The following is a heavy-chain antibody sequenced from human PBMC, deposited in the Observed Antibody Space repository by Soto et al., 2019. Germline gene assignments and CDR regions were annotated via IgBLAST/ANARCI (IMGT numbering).Heavy chain of an antibody. J-gene: IGHJ3*02. V-gene: IGHV3-21*01. CDR1: GFTFSSYS. D-gene: IGHD2-15*01. Sequence: PGGSLRLSCAASGFTFSSYSMNWVRQAPGKGLEWVSSISSSSSYIYYADSVKGRFTISRDNAKNSLYLQMNSLRAEDTAVYYCARDRDIVVVVAGDAFDIWGQGTMVTVSS. CDR2: ISSSSSYI. CDR3: ARDRDIVVVVAGDAFDI.